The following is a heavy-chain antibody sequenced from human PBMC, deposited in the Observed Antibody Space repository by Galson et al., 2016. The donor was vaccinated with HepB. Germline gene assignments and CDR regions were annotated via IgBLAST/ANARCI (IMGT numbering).Heavy chain of an antibody. J-gene: IGHJ4*02. CDR2: INPAGRP. Sequence: SETLSLTCAVPGGSFSGYSCTWIRQPPGKGLEWIGEINPAGRPNYSPSLKSRVTISLDTSNNQFALKMLGVTAADTAVYYCARGLDRRGYRYWGQGTLVTVSS. D-gene: IGHD5-18*01. CDR1: GGSFSGYS. V-gene: IGHV4-34*01. CDR3: ARGLDRRGYRY.